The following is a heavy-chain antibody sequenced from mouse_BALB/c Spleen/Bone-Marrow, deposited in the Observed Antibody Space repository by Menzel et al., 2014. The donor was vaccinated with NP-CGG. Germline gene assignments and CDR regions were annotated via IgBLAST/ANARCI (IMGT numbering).Heavy chain of an antibody. CDR1: GYTFTNYW. CDR2: INPSTGYT. Sequence: VQLQQSGAELAKPGASVKMSCKASGYTFTNYWMHRVKQRPGQGLEWIGYINPSTGYTEYNQKFKDKATLTADKSSSTAYMQLSSLTSEDSAVYYCARSPYGHFDYWGQGTTLTVSS. J-gene: IGHJ2*01. D-gene: IGHD1-1*02. V-gene: IGHV1-7*01. CDR3: ARSPYGHFDY.